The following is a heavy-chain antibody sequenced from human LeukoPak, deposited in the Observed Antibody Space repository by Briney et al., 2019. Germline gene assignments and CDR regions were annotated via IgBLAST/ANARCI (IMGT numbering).Heavy chain of an antibody. V-gene: IGHV1-3*01. CDR1: GYTFTNYI. CDR2: INAGNGDT. Sequence: ASVKVSCKASGYTFTNYIIHWVRQAPGQRLEWMGCINAGNGDTKYSQKFQVRVSITRDTSATTAYMNLTSLRSEDTAVYYCARVVTRLREGVYHYDLEVWGQGTTVTVSS. CDR3: ARVVTRLREGVYHYDLEV. J-gene: IGHJ6*02. D-gene: IGHD2/OR15-2a*01.